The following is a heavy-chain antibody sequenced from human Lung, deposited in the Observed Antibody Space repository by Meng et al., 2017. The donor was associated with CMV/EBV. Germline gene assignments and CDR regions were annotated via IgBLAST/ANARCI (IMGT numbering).Heavy chain of an antibody. CDR1: RNTFSSYT. CDR2: IIPIFAIA. CDR3: AVYCGTTSCYDGYGMDV. J-gene: IGHJ6*02. D-gene: IGHD2-2*01. Sequence: SVXVSXXASRNTFSSYTLTWVRQAPGQGLEWMGGIIPIFAIANYAQSFRGRVTITADTSTSTGYMELSGLRSEDTAVYYCAVYCGTTSCYDGYGMDVWGQVTXVTGSS. V-gene: IGHV1-69*10.